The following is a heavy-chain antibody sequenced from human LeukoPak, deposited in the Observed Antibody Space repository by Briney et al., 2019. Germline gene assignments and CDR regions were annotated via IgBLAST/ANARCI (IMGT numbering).Heavy chain of an antibody. CDR1: GGSISSSSYY. D-gene: IGHD6-19*01. V-gene: IGHV4-39*07. J-gene: IGHJ5*02. CDR2: IYYSGST. CDR3: ARGIAVADDNWFDP. Sequence: SSETLSLTCTVSGGSISSSSYYWGWIRQPPGKGLEWIGSIYYSGSTYYNPSLKSRVTVSVDTSKNQFSLKLSSVTAADTAVYYCARGIAVADDNWFDPWGQGTLVTVSS.